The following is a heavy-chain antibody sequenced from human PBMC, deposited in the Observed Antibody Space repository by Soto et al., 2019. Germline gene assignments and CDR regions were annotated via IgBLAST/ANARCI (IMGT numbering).Heavy chain of an antibody. D-gene: IGHD6-13*01. J-gene: IGHJ6*02. CDR1: GGTFSSYA. CDR3: AREGRSSWGYYYGMDV. Sequence: GASVKVSCKASGGTFSSYAISWVRQAPGQGLEWMGGIIPIFGTANSAQKFQGRVTITADESTSTAYMELSSLRSEDTAVYYCAREGRSSWGYYYGMDVWGQGTTVTVSS. CDR2: IIPIFGTA. V-gene: IGHV1-69*13.